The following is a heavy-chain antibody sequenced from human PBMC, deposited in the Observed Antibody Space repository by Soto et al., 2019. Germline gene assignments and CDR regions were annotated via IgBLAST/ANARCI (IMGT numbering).Heavy chain of an antibody. CDR2: IIPIFGTA. CDR1: GGTFGTHG. CDR3: AREATMAIGFDP. V-gene: IGHV1-69*06. Sequence: SVKVFCKSSGGTFGTHGITWVRQAPGQGLEWMGGIIPIFGTANYAQKFQGRVTITADKSTSTAYMELSSLRSEDTAVYYCAREATMAIGFDPWGQGTLVTVSS. J-gene: IGHJ5*02. D-gene: IGHD5-12*01.